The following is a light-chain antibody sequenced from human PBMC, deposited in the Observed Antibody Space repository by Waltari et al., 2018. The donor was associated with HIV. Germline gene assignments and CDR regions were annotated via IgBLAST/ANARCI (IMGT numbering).Light chain of an antibody. CDR2: EVT. Sequence: QSALTQPPSASGSPGQSVTISCTGTSSDVGGYNYVSWYQQHPGNAPKLIIYEVTERPVVVPDRFSGSKSGNTASLTVSGLQAEDEADYDCSSYAGSNKVVFGGGTKLTVV. V-gene: IGLV2-8*01. J-gene: IGLJ2*01. CDR1: SSDVGGYNY. CDR3: SSYAGSNKVV.